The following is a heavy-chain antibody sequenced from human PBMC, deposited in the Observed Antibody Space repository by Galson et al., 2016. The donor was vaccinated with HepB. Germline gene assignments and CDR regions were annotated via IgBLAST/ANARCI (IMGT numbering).Heavy chain of an antibody. CDR3: VKDFRSCGGGDCYGWFDP. CDR1: GFTFSNFA. J-gene: IGHJ5*02. CDR2: IRNSGSNT. D-gene: IGHD2-21*02. V-gene: IGHV3-23*01. Sequence: SLRLSCAASGFTFSNFAMNWVRQAPGKGLEWVSSIRNSGSNTYYADSVKGRFTISRDNSKNTLFRQMNNLRADDTAVYYCVKDFRSCGGGDCYGWFDPWGQGILVTVSS.